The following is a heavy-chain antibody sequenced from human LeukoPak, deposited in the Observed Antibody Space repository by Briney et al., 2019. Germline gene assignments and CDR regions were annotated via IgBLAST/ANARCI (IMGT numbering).Heavy chain of an antibody. V-gene: IGHV4-39*01. CDR3: ARHPGQLLSWGLYSSSSSFDY. CDR2: IYYSGST. Sequence: PSETLSLTCTVSGGSIGSSSYYWGWIRQPPGKGLEWIGSIYYSGSTYYNPSLKSRVTISVDTSKNQFSLKLSSVTAADTAVYYCARHPGQLLSWGLYSSSSSFDYWGQGTLVTVSS. J-gene: IGHJ4*02. D-gene: IGHD6-13*01. CDR1: GGSIGSSSYY.